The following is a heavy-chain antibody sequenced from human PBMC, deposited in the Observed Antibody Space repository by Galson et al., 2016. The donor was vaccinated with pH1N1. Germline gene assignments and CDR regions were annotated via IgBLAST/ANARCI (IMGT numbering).Heavy chain of an antibody. CDR2: ISGSGGST. CDR3: AKVGSYCSGGRCYYFDY. D-gene: IGHD2-15*01. CDR1: GFTFSNYA. V-gene: IGHV3-23*01. J-gene: IGHJ4*02. Sequence: SLRLSCAAPGFTFSNYAMNWVRQAPGKGLEWVSGISGSGGSTNSAESVKGRFIISRDNFKNTLYLQMNSLRAEDTAIFHCAKVGSYCSGGRCYYFDYWGLGTPVTVAS.